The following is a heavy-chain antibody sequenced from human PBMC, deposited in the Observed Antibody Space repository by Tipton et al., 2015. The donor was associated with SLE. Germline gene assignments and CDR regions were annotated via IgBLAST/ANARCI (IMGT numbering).Heavy chain of an antibody. J-gene: IGHJ4*02. Sequence: TLSLTCTVSGASTREYYWSWIRQPPGKGLEWIAYLYTSGTTNYNPSLKSRVTIAVDTSKNQFSLKVRSVTAADTAVYYCARRRFQSASDYWGQGTLVSVSS. V-gene: IGHV4-4*08. CDR3: ARRRFQSASDY. CDR2: LYTSGTT. D-gene: IGHD2-21*01. CDR1: GASTREYY.